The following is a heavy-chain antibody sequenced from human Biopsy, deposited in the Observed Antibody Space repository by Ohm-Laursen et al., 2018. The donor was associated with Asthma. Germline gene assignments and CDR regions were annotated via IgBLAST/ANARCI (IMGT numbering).Heavy chain of an antibody. CDR2: VSSDGHNK. CDR3: ARQSGQDYGDSSGFDI. D-gene: IGHD3-22*01. J-gene: IGHJ3*02. CDR1: GFTFSTFG. Sequence: SLRLSCSASGFTFSTFGMHWVRQGPGKGLEWVALVSSDGHNKYYEDSVKGRFTISRDNSRNRLYLQINRLTVEDSAVYFCARQSGQDYGDSSGFDIWGQGTKVAVSS. V-gene: IGHV3-30*03.